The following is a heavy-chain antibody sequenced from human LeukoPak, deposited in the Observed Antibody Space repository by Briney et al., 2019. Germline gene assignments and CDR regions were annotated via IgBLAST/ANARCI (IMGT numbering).Heavy chain of an antibody. D-gene: IGHD3-10*01. CDR2: ISSNGGST. J-gene: IGHJ5*02. CDR3: ASDLWS. CDR1: GLTFSSYA. V-gene: IGHV3-64*01. Sequence: GSLRLSCAASGLTFSSYAMHWVRQAPGKGLEYVSAISSNGGSTYYANSVKGRFTISRDNSKNTLYLQMGSLRAEDMAVYYCASDLWSWGQGTLVTVSS.